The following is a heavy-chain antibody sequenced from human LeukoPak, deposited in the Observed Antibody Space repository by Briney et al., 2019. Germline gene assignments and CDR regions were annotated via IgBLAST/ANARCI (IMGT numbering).Heavy chain of an antibody. D-gene: IGHD4-17*01. CDR2: ISGSGGST. CDR1: GFTFSSYA. J-gene: IGHJ4*02. CDR3: ARIPSTVTTGYFDY. V-gene: IGHV3-23*01. Sequence: GGSLRLSCAVSGFTFSSYAMSWVRQAPGKGLEWVSAISGSGGSTYYADSVRGRFTISRDNSKNTLYLQMNSLRAEDTAVYYCARIPSTVTTGYFDYWGQGTLVTVSS.